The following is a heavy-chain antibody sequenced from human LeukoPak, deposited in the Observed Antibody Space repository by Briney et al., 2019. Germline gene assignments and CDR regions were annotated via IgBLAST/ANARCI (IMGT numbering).Heavy chain of an antibody. J-gene: IGHJ6*03. D-gene: IGHD3-10*01. CDR2: IRSEPNTYAT. CDR1: GFTFSGSS. V-gene: IGHV3-73*01. Sequence: QSGGSLRLSCAASGFTFSGSSIHWVRQASGKGLEWVGHIRSEPNTYATTYAASLKGRFTISRDDSKNTAYLQMNSLKTEDTAVYYCTRQLGELLSGTLYYYYLDVWGKGTTVTVSS. CDR3: TRQLGELLSGTLYYYYLDV.